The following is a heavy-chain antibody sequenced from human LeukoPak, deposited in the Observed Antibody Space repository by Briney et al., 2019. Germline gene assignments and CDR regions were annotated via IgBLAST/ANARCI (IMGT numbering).Heavy chain of an antibody. CDR2: ISGSGGST. CDR3: AKGMGSYDIYELGQSPLDV. CDR1: GFTFSSYA. J-gene: IGHJ6*04. Sequence: PGGSLRLSCAASGFTFSSYAMSWVRQAPGKGLEWVSAISGSGGSTYYADSVKGRFTISRDNSKNTLYLQMNSLRAEDTAVYYCAKGMGSYDIYELGQSPLDVWGKGTTVTVSS. V-gene: IGHV3-23*01. D-gene: IGHD3-9*01.